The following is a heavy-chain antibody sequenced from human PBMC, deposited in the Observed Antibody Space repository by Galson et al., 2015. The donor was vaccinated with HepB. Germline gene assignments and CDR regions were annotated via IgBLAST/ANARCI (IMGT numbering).Heavy chain of an antibody. CDR3: ARDLVYLGYCSSTSCPNWFDP. Sequence: SLRLSCAASGFTFSSYGMHWVRQAPGKGLEWVAVIWYDGSNKYYADSVKGRFTISRDNSKNTLYLQMNSLRAEDTAVYYCARDLVYLGYCSSTSCPNWFDPWGQGTLVTVSS. J-gene: IGHJ5*02. D-gene: IGHD2-2*01. CDR2: IWYDGSNK. V-gene: IGHV3-33*01. CDR1: GFTFSSYG.